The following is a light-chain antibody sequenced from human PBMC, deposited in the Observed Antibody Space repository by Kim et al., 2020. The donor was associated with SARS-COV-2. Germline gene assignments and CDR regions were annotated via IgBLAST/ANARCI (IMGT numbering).Light chain of an antibody. J-gene: IGLJ1*01. V-gene: IGLV2-14*03. Sequence: GQSITISSTGTSSDIGSYDYVSWYQQHPGKAPKLIIYDVSNRPSGVSNRFSGSKSGNTASLTISGLQAEDEADYYCSSYTSSSTEVFGTGTKVT. CDR2: DVS. CDR3: SSYTSSSTEV. CDR1: SSDIGSYDY.